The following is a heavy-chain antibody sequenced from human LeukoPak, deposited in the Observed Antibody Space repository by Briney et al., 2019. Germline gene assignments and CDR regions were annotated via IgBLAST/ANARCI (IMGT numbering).Heavy chain of an antibody. CDR3: ASLRPLTHFDY. V-gene: IGHV4-39*01. Sequence: PSETLSLTCTVSGGSISSSSYYWGWIRQPPGKGLEWIGRIYYSGSTYYNPSLKSRVTICVDTSTNQFSLKLSSVPAADTAVYYCASLRPLTHFDYWGQGTLVTVSS. J-gene: IGHJ4*02. CDR1: GGSISSSSYY. CDR2: IYYSGST.